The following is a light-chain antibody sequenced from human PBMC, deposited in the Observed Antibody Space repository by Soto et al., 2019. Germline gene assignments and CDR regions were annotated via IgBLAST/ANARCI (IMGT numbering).Light chain of an antibody. Sequence: EIVMTQSPLSLTVTPGDPASISCKSSQSLQHNNGNTLLDWYMQKPGQSPQLLIYLGSRRAPGASERVSGSGSGTDFTLRISTVEADDSAIYYCMHALLSPRAFGQGPKLEI. V-gene: IGKV2-28*01. J-gene: IGKJ1*01. CDR1: QSLQHNNGNTL. CDR2: LGS. CDR3: MHALLSPRA.